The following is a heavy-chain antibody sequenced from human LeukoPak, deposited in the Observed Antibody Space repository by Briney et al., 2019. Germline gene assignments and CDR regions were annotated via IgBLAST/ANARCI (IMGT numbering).Heavy chain of an antibody. CDR3: ARWRGSTSERSDY. J-gene: IGHJ4*02. CDR2: IKQDGSAK. D-gene: IGHD2-2*01. Sequence: GGSLRLSCTASGFTFSDYWMTWVRQAPGKGLGWVANIKQDGSAKYYVDSVKGRFTISRDNAKNSLYLQMDSLRVEDTATYYCARWRGSTSERSDYWGQGTLVTVSS. V-gene: IGHV3-7*01. CDR1: GFTFSDYW.